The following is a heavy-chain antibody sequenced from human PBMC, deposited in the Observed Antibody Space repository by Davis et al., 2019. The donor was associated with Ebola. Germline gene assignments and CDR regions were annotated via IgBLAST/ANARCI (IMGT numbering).Heavy chain of an antibody. D-gene: IGHD2-2*01. CDR2: ISSSSSYI. CDR1: GFTFSSYS. Sequence: GESLKISCAASGFTFSSYSMNWVRQAPGKGLEWVSSISSSSSYIYYADSVKGRFTISRDNAKNSLYLQMNSLRAEDTAVYYCARDHCSSTSCYARSLYYYYGMDVWGQGTTVTVSS. V-gene: IGHV3-21*01. J-gene: IGHJ6*02. CDR3: ARDHCSSTSCYARSLYYYYGMDV.